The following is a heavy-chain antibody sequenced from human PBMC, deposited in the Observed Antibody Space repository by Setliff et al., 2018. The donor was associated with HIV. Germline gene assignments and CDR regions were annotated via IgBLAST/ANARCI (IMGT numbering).Heavy chain of an antibody. V-gene: IGHV4-38-2*01. CDR3: ARLSGGMVPNY. J-gene: IGHJ4*02. CDR1: GYSISSGYY. CDR2: IYHSGST. Sequence: PSETLSLTCAVSGYSISSGYYWGWIRQPPGKGLEWIGSIYHSGSTYYNPSLKSRVTISVDTSKNQISLRLSSVTAADTAVYYCARLSGGMVPNYWGQGTLVTVSS. D-gene: IGHD3-10*01.